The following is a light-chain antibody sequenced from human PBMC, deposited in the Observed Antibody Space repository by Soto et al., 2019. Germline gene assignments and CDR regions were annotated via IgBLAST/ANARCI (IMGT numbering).Light chain of an antibody. CDR1: QGIGTW. Sequence: DIQMTQSPSSVSASVGDRVTITCRASQGIGTWLAWFQQKPGEAPRLLIYTASSLDSGVPSRFSGSGSGTDFTLTISSLQPEDFATYYCQQGNSFPLTFGGGTKVEFK. CDR2: TAS. CDR3: QQGNSFPLT. V-gene: IGKV1-12*01. J-gene: IGKJ4*01.